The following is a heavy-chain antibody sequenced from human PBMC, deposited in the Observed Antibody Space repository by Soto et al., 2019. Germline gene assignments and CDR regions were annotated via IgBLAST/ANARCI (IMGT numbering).Heavy chain of an antibody. D-gene: IGHD3-22*01. CDR2: IYYSGST. CDR1: GGSISSYY. V-gene: IGHV4-59*01. J-gene: IGHJ4*02. CDR3: ASSPDYYDSSGYRVGG. Sequence: QVQLQESGPGLVKPSETLSLTCTVSGGSISSYYWSWIRQPPGKGLEWIGYIYYSGSTNYNPSLKSRVTISVDTSKNQFSLKLSSVTAADTAVYYCASSPDYYDSSGYRVGGWGQGTLVTVSS.